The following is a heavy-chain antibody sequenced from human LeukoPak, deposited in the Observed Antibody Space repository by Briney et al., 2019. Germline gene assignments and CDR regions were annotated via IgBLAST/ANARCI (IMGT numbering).Heavy chain of an antibody. CDR1: GDGVSSNSAA. V-gene: IGHV6-1*01. J-gene: IGHJ1*01. CDR3: AREPYYYGSGSYFEYFQH. CDR2: TYYRSKWYN. Sequence: SQTLSLTCAISGDGVSSNSAAWNWIRQSPSRGLEWLGRTYYRSKWYNDYAVSVKSRITINPDTSKNQFSLQLNSVTPEDTAVYYCAREPYYYGSGSYFEYFQHWGQGTLVTVSS. D-gene: IGHD3-10*01.